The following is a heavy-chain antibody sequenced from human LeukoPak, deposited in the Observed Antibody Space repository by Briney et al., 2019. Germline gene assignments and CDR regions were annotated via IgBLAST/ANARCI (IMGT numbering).Heavy chain of an antibody. J-gene: IGHJ2*01. CDR3: ARIGHGANSHLKWYFDL. V-gene: IGHV4-39*01. D-gene: IGHD4-23*01. CDR2: ILYSGSA. Sequence: SETLSLTCNVSGVSISTSIYYWGWIRQPPGKGLEWIGSILYSGSAYYNPSFKSRLAIPLDTSKNQFSLKLSSVTAADTAVYCCARIGHGANSHLKWYFDLWGRGTLVTVSS. CDR1: GVSISTSIYY.